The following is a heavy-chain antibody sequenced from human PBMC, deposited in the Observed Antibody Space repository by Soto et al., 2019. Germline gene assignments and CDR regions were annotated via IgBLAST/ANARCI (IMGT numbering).Heavy chain of an antibody. D-gene: IGHD5-18*01. V-gene: IGHV3-33*01. CDR2: IWYDGSNK. CDR1: GFTFSSYG. Sequence: PGGSLRLSCAASGFTFSSYGMHWVRQAPGKGLEWVAVIWYDGSNKYYADSVKGRFTISRDNSKNTLYLQMNSLRAEDTAVYYCARGTGYNYGRGGSWGQGTLVTVSS. CDR3: ARGTGYNYGRGGS. J-gene: IGHJ5*02.